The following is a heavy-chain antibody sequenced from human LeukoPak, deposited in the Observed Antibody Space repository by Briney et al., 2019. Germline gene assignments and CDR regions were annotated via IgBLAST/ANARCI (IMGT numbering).Heavy chain of an antibody. Sequence: GGSLRLSRAASGFPFNSFWMHWVRQAPGKGLVWVSDMNEYSTTIRYAASVKGRFTISRDNSKNALYLQMSSLRAEDTAVYYCAKSQRNDQQVVQRIDYWGQGTLVTVSS. CDR2: MNEYSTTI. V-gene: IGHV3-74*01. D-gene: IGHD2-2*01. CDR1: GFPFNSFW. CDR3: AKSQRNDQQVVQRIDY. J-gene: IGHJ4*02.